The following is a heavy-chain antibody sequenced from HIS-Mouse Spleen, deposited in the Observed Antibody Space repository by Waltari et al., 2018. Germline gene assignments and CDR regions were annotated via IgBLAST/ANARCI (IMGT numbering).Heavy chain of an antibody. D-gene: IGHD4-17*01. CDR1: GGSISSSSYY. Sequence: QLQLQESGPGLVKPSETLSLTCTVSGGSISSSSYYWGWIRQPPGKGREWIGSIYYSGSTYYNPSLKSRVTISVDTSKNQFSLKLSSVTAADTAVYYCARVPGDYSGAFDIWGQGTMVTVSS. J-gene: IGHJ3*02. V-gene: IGHV4-39*07. CDR3: ARVPGDYSGAFDI. CDR2: IYYSGST.